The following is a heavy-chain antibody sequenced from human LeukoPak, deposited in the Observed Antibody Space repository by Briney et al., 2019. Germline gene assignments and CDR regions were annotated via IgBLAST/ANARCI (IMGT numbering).Heavy chain of an antibody. CDR2: INPSCGST. CDR1: GYTCTSYY. D-gene: IGHD6-13*01. J-gene: IGHJ3*02. CDR3: ARDLRNYVGIAAARGAFDI. Sequence: GASVKVSCKASGYTCTSYYMHWVRQAPGQGLEWMGIINPSCGSTSYAQKFQGRVTMTSDMSTSTVYIELSSLRSEDTAVYYCARDLRNYVGIAAARGAFDIWGQGTMVTVSS. V-gene: IGHV1-46*01.